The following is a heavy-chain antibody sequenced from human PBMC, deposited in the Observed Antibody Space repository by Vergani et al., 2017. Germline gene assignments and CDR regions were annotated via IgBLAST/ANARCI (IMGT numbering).Heavy chain of an antibody. CDR3: ARDGVAAAGDYYYDYMDV. CDR1: GFTFSSYG. D-gene: IGHD6-13*01. Sequence: VQLVESGGGLVKPGGSLRLSCAASGFTFSSYGMHWVRQAPGKGLEWVAVIWYDGSNKYYADSVKGRFTISRDNSKNTLYLQMNSLRAEDTAVYYCARDGVAAAGDYYYDYMDVWGKGTTVTVSS. CDR2: IWYDGSNK. V-gene: IGHV3-33*01. J-gene: IGHJ6*03.